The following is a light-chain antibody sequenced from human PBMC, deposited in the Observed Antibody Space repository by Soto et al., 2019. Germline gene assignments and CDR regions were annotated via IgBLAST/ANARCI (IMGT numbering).Light chain of an antibody. CDR1: QSVSSSY. J-gene: IGKJ5*01. V-gene: IGKV3-20*01. CDR2: GAS. Sequence: EIVLSQSPVTLSLYPGERSTLTCRASQSVSSSYVAWYQQKRGQAPRLLIYGASSRATGIPDRFSGSGSGTDFTLTISRLEPEDFAVYYCQQYGSSLITFGQGTRLEIK. CDR3: QQYGSSLIT.